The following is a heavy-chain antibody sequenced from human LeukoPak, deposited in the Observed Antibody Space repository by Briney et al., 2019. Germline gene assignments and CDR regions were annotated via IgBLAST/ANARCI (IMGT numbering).Heavy chain of an antibody. V-gene: IGHV3-30*18. J-gene: IGHJ6*02. CDR2: ISYDGSNK. CDR1: GFTFSTYV. Sequence: GGSLRLSCAASGFTFSTYVMHWVRQAPGKGLEWVAVISYDGSNKYYADSVKGRFTISRDNSKNTLYLQMNSLRAEDTAVYYCANDGEATVTPADYGMDVWGQGTTVTVSS. D-gene: IGHD4-17*01. CDR3: ANDGEATVTPADYGMDV.